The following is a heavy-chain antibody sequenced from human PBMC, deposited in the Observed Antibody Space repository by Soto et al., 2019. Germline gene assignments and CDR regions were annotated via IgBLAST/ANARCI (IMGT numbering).Heavy chain of an antibody. D-gene: IGHD1-1*01. CDR3: AKDLGSGHTVHPPTGY. J-gene: IGHJ4*02. CDR2: ISYDGSNK. Sequence: GGSLRLSCAASGFIFSSYGMHWVRQAPGKGLEWVAVISYDGSNKYYADSVKGRFTISRDNSKNTLYLQMNSLRVADTALYYYAKDLGSGHTVHPPTGYWGQRTLVTV. V-gene: IGHV3-30*18. CDR1: GFIFSSYG.